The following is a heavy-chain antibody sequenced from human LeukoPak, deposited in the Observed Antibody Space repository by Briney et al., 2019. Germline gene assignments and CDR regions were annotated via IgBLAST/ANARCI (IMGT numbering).Heavy chain of an antibody. CDR3: ARLPTTPNSSGWEVGLIDY. CDR2: IYYSGST. Sequence: SETLSLTCTVSGGSISSSSYYWGWIRQPPGKGLEWIGSIYYSGSTYYNPSLKSRVTISVDTSKNQFSLKLSSVTAADTAVYYCARLPTTPNSSGWEVGLIDYWGQGTLVTVSS. J-gene: IGHJ4*02. V-gene: IGHV4-39*07. CDR1: GGSISSSSYY. D-gene: IGHD6-19*01.